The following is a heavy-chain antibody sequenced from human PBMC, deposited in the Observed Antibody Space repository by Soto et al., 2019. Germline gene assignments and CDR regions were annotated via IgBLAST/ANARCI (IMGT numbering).Heavy chain of an antibody. Sequence: PSETLSLTCAVYGGSFSGYYWSWIRQPPGKGLEWIGEINHSGSTNYNPSLKSRVTISVDTSKNQFSLKLSSVTAADTAVYYCARGSQGSGSTSKYYYYYYGMDVWGQGTTVTVSS. CDR2: INHSGST. CDR1: GGSFSGYY. J-gene: IGHJ6*02. CDR3: ARGSQGSGSTSKYYYYYYGMDV. V-gene: IGHV4-34*01. D-gene: IGHD1-26*01.